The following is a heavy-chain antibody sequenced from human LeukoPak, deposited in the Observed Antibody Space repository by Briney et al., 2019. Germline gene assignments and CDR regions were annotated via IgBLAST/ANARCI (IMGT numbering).Heavy chain of an antibody. CDR3: ARLDRARASPPIY. D-gene: IGHD3-22*01. J-gene: IGHJ4*02. Sequence: SETLSLTCTVSGGSISSYYWSWIRQPPGKGLEWIGYIYYSGSTNYNPSLKSRVTISVDTSKNQFSLKLSSVTAADTAVYYCARLDRARASPPIYWGQGTLVTVSS. CDR1: GGSISSYY. V-gene: IGHV4-59*08. CDR2: IYYSGST.